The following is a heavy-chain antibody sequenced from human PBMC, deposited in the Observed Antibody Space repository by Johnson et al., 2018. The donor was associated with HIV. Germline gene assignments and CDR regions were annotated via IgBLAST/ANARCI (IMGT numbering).Heavy chain of an antibody. CDR2: IYSGGST. Sequence: VQLVESGGGVVQPGRSLRLSCVASGFTFNNNAMHWVRQAPGKGLEWVSVIYSGGSTYYADSVKGRFTISRANSKNTLYLQMNSLRAEGTAVYDCARDRGGDDAFDIWGQGTMVTVSS. CDR1: GFTFNNNA. D-gene: IGHD3-10*01. V-gene: IGHV3-66*01. CDR3: ARDRGGDDAFDI. J-gene: IGHJ3*02.